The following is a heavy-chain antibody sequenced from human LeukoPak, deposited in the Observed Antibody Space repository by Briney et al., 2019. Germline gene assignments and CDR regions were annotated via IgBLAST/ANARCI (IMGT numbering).Heavy chain of an antibody. CDR2: INVGNDNT. Sequence: GASVKVSCKSSGYTFTSYGIHWVRQAPGQRLEWMGWINVGNDNTKYSQKFQGRVTITRDTSASTVYMELSSLRSEDTAVYYCARDEEYYYDSSGYYSYCDYWGQGTLVTVSS. J-gene: IGHJ4*02. D-gene: IGHD3-22*01. CDR3: ARDEEYYYDSSGYYSYCDY. CDR1: GYTFTSYG. V-gene: IGHV1-3*01.